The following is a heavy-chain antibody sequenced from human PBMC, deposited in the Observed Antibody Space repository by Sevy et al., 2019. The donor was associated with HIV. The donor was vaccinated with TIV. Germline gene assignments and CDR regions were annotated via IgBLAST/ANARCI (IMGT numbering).Heavy chain of an antibody. CDR1: GFTFNTYG. D-gene: IGHD6-19*01. J-gene: IGHJ4*02. V-gene: IGHV3-33*01. CDR3: AREVRESVVAGPRLTWYFDY. Sequence: GGSLRLSCAASGFTFNTYGMHWVRQAPGKGLEWVAVIWNDGSNKYYADSVKGRFTISRDNSKNTLYLQMNSLRAEDTAVYYCAREVRESVVAGPRLTWYFDYWGQGTLVTVSS. CDR2: IWNDGSNK.